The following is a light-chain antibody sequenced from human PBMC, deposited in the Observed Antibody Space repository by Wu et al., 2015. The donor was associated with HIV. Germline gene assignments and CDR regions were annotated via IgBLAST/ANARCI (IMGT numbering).Light chain of an antibody. J-gene: IGKJ1*01. V-gene: IGKV3-15*01. CDR1: QGVSSN. Sequence: EIVMTQSPATLSVSPGETATLSCRASQGVSSNLAWYQQKPGQAPRLLIYGAFTRATGVPARFSGSGSGTELTLTISSMQSEDFAVYYCQQYNNRPPLTFGQGTKVEIK. CDR3: QQYNNRPPLT. CDR2: GAF.